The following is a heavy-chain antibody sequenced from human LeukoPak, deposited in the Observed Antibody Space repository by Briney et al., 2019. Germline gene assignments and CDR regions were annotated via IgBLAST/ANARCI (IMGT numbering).Heavy chain of an antibody. J-gene: IGHJ4*02. D-gene: IGHD6-13*01. Sequence: GGSLRLSCAASGFTFSSYGMHWVRQAPGKGLEWVAVISYDGSNKYYADSVKGRFTISRDNSKNTLYLQMNSLRAEDTAVYYCANFGAAAGFDYWGQGTLVTVSS. CDR1: GFTFSSYG. V-gene: IGHV3-30*18. CDR3: ANFGAAAGFDY. CDR2: ISYDGSNK.